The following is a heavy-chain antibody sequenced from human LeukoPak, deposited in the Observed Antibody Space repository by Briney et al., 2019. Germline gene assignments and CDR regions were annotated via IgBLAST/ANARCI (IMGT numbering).Heavy chain of an antibody. J-gene: IGHJ6*02. CDR3: ARDPQVPAAKGGMDV. D-gene: IGHD2-2*01. V-gene: IGHV1-8*01. Sequence: ASVKVSCKASGYTFTSYDINWVRQATGQGLEWMGWMNPNSGNTGYAQKFQGRVTMTRDTSISTAYMELSRLRSDDTAVYYCARDPQVPAAKGGMDVWGQGTTVTVSS. CDR2: MNPNSGNT. CDR1: GYTFTSYD.